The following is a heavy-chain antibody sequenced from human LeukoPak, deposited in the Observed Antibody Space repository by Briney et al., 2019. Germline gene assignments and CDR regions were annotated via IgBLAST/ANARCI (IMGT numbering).Heavy chain of an antibody. CDR3: ARLGPHYYYYYMDV. CDR1: GGSISSSSYY. J-gene: IGHJ6*03. Sequence: SETLSLTCTVSGGSISSSSYYWGWIRQPPGKGLEWIGGIYYSGSTYYNPSLKSRVTISVDTSENQFSLKLSSVTAADTAVYYCARLGPHYYYYYMDVWGKGTTVTVSS. CDR2: IYYSGST. V-gene: IGHV4-39*01.